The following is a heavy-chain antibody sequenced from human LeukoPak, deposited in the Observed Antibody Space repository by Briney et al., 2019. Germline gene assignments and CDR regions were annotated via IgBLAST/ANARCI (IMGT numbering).Heavy chain of an antibody. CDR2: IYHTGST. Sequence: SETLSLTCTVSGVSISSGTYYWGWIRQSPGKGLEWIGSIYHTGSTYYNPSFNSRVTMSVDTSKNQFSLKLSSLTAADTVVYYCARDRKYYYHMDVWGKGTTVTVSS. CDR1: GVSISSGTYY. CDR3: ARDRKYYYHMDV. J-gene: IGHJ6*03. V-gene: IGHV4-39*07.